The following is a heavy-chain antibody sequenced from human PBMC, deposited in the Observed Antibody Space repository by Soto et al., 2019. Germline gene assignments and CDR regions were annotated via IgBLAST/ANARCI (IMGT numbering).Heavy chain of an antibody. V-gene: IGHV3-23*01. J-gene: IGHJ3*02. CDR2: ITGSGAGA. CDR1: RSTLSRYG. Sequence: EVQLLESGGGLVPPGGSLRLSCAASRSTLSRYGMTWVRQGPSKGLEWVSSITGSGAGAYYAYSVKGRFTISRDNSKNTLYLQLNTLRAEDTAIYCCKTDPNGDFRGAFDKWGHGRMVTVSS. D-gene: IGHD2-8*01. CDR3: KTDPNGDFRGAFDK.